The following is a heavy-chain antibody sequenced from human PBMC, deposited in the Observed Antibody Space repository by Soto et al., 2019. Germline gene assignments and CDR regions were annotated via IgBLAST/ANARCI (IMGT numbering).Heavy chain of an antibody. J-gene: IGHJ3*01. CDR3: ARVWGSVFEF. V-gene: IGHV4-61*01. CDR2: IYHSGST. CDR1: GDSISSNSYY. Sequence: SETLSLTCTVSGDSISSNSYYWSWIRQPPGKGLEWIGYIYHSGSTNYNPSLKSRVTISVDTSKNQFSLKLSSVTAADTAVYYCARVWGSVFEFRGQGTMVTVSS. D-gene: IGHD7-27*01.